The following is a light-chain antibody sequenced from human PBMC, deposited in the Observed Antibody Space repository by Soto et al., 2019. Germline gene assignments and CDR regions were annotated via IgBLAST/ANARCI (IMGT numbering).Light chain of an antibody. V-gene: IGLV2-11*01. CDR1: SSDVGGYNY. CDR3: CSYAGSYTWV. Sequence: QSALTQPRSVSGSPGQTVTISCTGTSSDVGGYNYVSWYQQHPGKAPKLMIYDVSKRPSGVPDRFSGSKSGNTASLTISGLQEEDEVDYYCCSYAGSYTWVFGGGTKLTVL. CDR2: DVS. J-gene: IGLJ3*02.